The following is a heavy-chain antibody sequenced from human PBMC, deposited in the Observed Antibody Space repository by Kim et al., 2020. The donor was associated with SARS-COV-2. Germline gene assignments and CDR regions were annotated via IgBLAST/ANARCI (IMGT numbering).Heavy chain of an antibody. Sequence: SGSTNYNPSLKSRVTISVDKSKNQFSLKLSYVTAADTAVYYWASDDSSGSWGQGTLVTVSS. CDR3: ASDDSSGS. D-gene: IGHD3-22*01. J-gene: IGHJ5*02. CDR2: SGST. V-gene: IGHV4-4*02.